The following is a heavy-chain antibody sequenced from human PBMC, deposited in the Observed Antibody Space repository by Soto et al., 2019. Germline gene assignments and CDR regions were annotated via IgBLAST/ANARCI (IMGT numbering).Heavy chain of an antibody. D-gene: IGHD3-10*01. J-gene: IGHJ6*02. CDR1: GGSFSGYY. CDR3: ARGGPLLLWFGKSYYYYGMDV. V-gene: IGHV4-34*01. CDR2: INHSGST. Sequence: SETLSLTCAVYGGSFSGYYWIWIRQPPGTGLEWIGEINHSGSTNYNPSLKSRVTISVDTSKNQFSLKLSSVTAADTAVYYCARGGPLLLWFGKSYYYYGMDVWGQGTTVT.